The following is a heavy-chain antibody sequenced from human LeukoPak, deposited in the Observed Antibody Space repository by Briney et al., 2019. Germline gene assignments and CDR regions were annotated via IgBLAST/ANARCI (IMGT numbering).Heavy chain of an antibody. CDR1: GFTFSSYW. V-gene: IGHV3-7*01. CDR3: ARIYSGSSRAFDI. CDR2: IKQDGSEK. D-gene: IGHD1-26*01. Sequence: GGSLRLSRAASGFTFSSYWMSWVRQAPGKGLEWVANIKQDGSEKYYVDSVKGRFTISRDNAKNSLYLQMNSLGAEDTAVYYCARIYSGSSRAFDIWGQGTMVTVSS. J-gene: IGHJ3*02.